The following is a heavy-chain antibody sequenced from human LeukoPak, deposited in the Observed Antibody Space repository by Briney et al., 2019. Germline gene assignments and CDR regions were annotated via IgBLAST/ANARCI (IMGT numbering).Heavy chain of an antibody. CDR1: GFTFSSYE. CDR3: ARDHTMIVDGDDAFDI. J-gene: IGHJ3*02. V-gene: IGHV3-48*03. D-gene: IGHD3-22*01. CDR2: ISSSGSTI. Sequence: SGGSLRLSCAASGFTFSSYEMNWVRQAPGKGLEWVSYISSSGSTIYYADSVKGRFTISRDNAKNSLYLQMNSLRAEDTAVYYCARDHTMIVDGDDAFDIWGQGTMVTVSS.